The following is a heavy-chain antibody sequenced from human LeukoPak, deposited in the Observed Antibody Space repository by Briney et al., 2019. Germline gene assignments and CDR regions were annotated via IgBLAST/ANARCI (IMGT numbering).Heavy chain of an antibody. J-gene: IGHJ4*02. V-gene: IGHV3-23*01. D-gene: IGHD3-10*01. CDR2: ISGSGGST. CDR1: GFTFSSYG. Sequence: GGSLRLSCAASGFTFSSYGMSWVRQAPGKGLEWVSAISGSGGSTYYADSVKGRFTISRDNSKNTLYLQMNSLRAEDTAIYYCALQYYYASGRVYWGQGTLVTVSS. CDR3: ALQYYYASGRVY.